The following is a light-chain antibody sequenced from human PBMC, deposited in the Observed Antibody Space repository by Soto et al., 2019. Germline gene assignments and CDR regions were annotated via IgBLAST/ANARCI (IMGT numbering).Light chain of an antibody. J-gene: IGLJ3*02. V-gene: IGLV2-8*01. CDR1: SSDVGDYNY. CDR2: EVS. Sequence: QSALTQPPSASGSPGQSVTISCTGTSSDVGDYNYVSWYQQHPGKAPKLMIYEVSKRPSGIPDRFSVSKSGNTASLTVSGLQAEDEADYYCSSYAGSNNLVFGGGTKLTVL. CDR3: SSYAGSNNLV.